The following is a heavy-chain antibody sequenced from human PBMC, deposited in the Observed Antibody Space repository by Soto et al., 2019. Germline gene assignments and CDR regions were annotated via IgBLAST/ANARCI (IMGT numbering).Heavy chain of an antibody. CDR3: AKDRGSGSYAANYYYYGMDV. J-gene: IGHJ6*02. D-gene: IGHD3-10*01. CDR2: INWNSGSI. CDR1: GFTFDDYA. Sequence: EEQLVESGGGLVQPGRSLRLSCAASGFTFDDYAMHWVRQAPGKGLEWVPGINWNSGSIGYADSVKGRFTISRDNAKTSLYLQMNSLRAEDTALYYCAKDRGSGSYAANYYYYGMDVWGQGTTVTVSS. V-gene: IGHV3-9*01.